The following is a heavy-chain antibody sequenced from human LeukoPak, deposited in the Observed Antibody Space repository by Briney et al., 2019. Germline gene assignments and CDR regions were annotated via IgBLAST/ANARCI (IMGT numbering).Heavy chain of an antibody. V-gene: IGHV4-34*01. D-gene: IGHD6-13*01. J-gene: IGHJ5*02. CDR3: ASTAAAGKWRWFDP. Sequence: GSLRLSCAASGFIFSTYGMYWVRQPPGKGLEWIGEINHSGSTNYNPSLKSRVTISVDTSKNQFSLKLSSVTAADTAVYYCASTAAAGKWRWFDPWGQGTLVTVSS. CDR1: GFIFSTYG. CDR2: INHSGST.